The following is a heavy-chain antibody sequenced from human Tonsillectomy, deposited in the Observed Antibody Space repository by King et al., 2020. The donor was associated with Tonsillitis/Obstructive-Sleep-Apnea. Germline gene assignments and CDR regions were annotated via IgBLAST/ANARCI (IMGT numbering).Heavy chain of an antibody. CDR1: GDSISSSSYY. V-gene: IGHV4-39*01. Sequence: QLQESGPGLVKPSETLSLTCTVSGDSISSSSYYWGWIRQPPGKGLEWIGSIYYSGSTYYNPSLKSRVTISVDTSKNQFSLKLSSVTAADTAVYYCARLRFEAFDIWGQGTMVTVSS. CDR3: ARLRFEAFDI. CDR2: IYYSGST. D-gene: IGHD4-17*01. J-gene: IGHJ3*02.